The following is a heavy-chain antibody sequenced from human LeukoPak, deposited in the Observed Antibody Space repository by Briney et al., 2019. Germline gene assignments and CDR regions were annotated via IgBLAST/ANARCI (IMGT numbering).Heavy chain of an antibody. V-gene: IGHV3-48*04. CDR3: ARSSKGITIFGSVD. CDR2: ISSSSSNI. CDR1: GFTFSSYS. J-gene: IGHJ4*02. D-gene: IGHD3-3*01. Sequence: GGSLRLSCAASGFTFSSYSMNWVRQAPGKGLEWVSYISSSSSNIYYADSVKGRFTISRDNAKNSLYLQMNSLRAEDTAVYYCARSSKGITIFGSVDWGQGTLVTVSS.